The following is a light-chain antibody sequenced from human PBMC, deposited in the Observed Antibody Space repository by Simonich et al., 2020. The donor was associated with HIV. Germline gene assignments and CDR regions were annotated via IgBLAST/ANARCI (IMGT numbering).Light chain of an antibody. CDR2: SAS. J-gene: IGKJ4*01. CDR3: QQYNNRPLT. Sequence: EVVMTQSPATLSVSPGERSTLSCRASQSVSSNLAWYQQKPGQAPRLLLYSASTRATGIPAKCSGSWSGTEFTLTISSMQSEDIAVYYCQQYNNRPLTFGGGTKVEIK. CDR1: QSVSSN. V-gene: IGKV3-15*01.